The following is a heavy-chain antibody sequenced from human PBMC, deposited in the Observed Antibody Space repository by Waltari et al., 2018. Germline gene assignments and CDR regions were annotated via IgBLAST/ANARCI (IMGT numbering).Heavy chain of an antibody. Sequence: EVQLVQSGAEVKKPGESLKISCKGSGYSFTSYWTGWVPQIPGKGLEWMGIIYPGDSDTRYSPSFQGQVTISADKSISTAYLQWSSLKASDTAIYYCARHAPYSGYSYWLAFDIWGQGTMVTVSS. D-gene: IGHD5-18*01. CDR1: GYSFTSYW. J-gene: IGHJ3*02. CDR2: IYPGDSDT. CDR3: ARHAPYSGYSYWLAFDI. V-gene: IGHV5-51*01.